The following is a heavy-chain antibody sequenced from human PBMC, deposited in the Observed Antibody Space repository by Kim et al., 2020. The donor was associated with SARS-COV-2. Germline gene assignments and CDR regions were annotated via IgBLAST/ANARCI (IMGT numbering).Heavy chain of an antibody. V-gene: IGHV3-11*01. CDR1: GFTFSDYY. CDR3: ASSRRYFDWLSSGYYYYGMDV. CDR2: ISSSGSTI. Sequence: GGSLRLSCAASGFTFSDYYMSWIRQAPGKGLEWVSYISSSGSTIYYADSVKGRFTISRDNAKNSLYLQMNSLRAEDTAVYYCASSRRYFDWLSSGYYYYGMDVWGQGTTVTVSS. J-gene: IGHJ6*02. D-gene: IGHD3-9*01.